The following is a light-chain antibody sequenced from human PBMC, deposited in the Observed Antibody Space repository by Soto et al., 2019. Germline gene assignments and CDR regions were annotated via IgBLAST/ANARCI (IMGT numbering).Light chain of an antibody. CDR3: QQRRDWPLFT. Sequence: EIVLTQSPATLSLSPGERATLSCRASHSVDSYLAWYQQKPGQAPRLLTYDASNRATGIPARFSGSGSGTDFTLPISSLEPDDFALYYCQQRRDWPLFTFGPGTTVDVK. V-gene: IGKV3-11*01. CDR1: HSVDSY. CDR2: DAS. J-gene: IGKJ3*01.